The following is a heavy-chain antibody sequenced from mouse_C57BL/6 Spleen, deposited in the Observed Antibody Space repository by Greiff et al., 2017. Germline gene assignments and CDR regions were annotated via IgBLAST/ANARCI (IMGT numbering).Heavy chain of an antibody. CDR2: IYPRSGNT. CDR1: GYTFTSYG. J-gene: IGHJ3*01. CDR3: AREAAQATFAY. D-gene: IGHD3-2*02. Sequence: VQGVESGAELARPGASVKLSCKASGYTFTSYGISWVKQRTGQGLEWIGEIYPRSGNTYYNEKFKGKATLTADKSSSTAYMELRSLTSEDSAVYFCAREAAQATFAYWGQGTLVTVSA. V-gene: IGHV1-81*01.